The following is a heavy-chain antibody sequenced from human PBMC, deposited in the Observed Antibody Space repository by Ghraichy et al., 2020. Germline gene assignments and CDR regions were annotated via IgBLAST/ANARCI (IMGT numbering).Heavy chain of an antibody. CDR3: ARQMTTVTTRDY. Sequence: SVKVSCKASGYTFTGYYMHWVRQAPGQGLEWMGWINPNNGGTDYAQKFQGRVTMTRDTSISTAYMELSRLRSDDTAVYYCARQMTTVTTRDYWGQGTLVTVSS. CDR1: GYTFTGYY. CDR2: INPNNGGT. J-gene: IGHJ4*02. V-gene: IGHV1-2*02. D-gene: IGHD4-17*01.